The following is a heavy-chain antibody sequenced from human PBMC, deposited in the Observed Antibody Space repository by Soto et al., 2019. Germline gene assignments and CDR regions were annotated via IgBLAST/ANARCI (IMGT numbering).Heavy chain of an antibody. CDR2: ISSSSTI. Sequence: PVGSMRLSCAASGFTFSSYSMNWVRQAPGKGLEWVSYISSSSTIYYADSVKGRFTISRDNAKNSLYLQMNSLRAEDTAVYYCAREYCSSTSCLNWFDPWGQGTLVTVSS. CDR3: AREYCSSTSCLNWFDP. J-gene: IGHJ5*02. D-gene: IGHD2-2*01. V-gene: IGHV3-48*01. CDR1: GFTFSSYS.